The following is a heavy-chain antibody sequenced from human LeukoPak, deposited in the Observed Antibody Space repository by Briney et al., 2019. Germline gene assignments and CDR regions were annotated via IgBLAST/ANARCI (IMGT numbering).Heavy chain of an antibody. Sequence: SETLSLTCTVSGGSISSYYWSWIRQPAGKGLEWIGRIYTSGSTNYNPPLKSRVTMSVDTSKNQFSLKLSSVTAADTAVYYCARDRRGSGWYAFDIWGQGTMVTVSS. V-gene: IGHV4-4*07. CDR1: GGSISSYY. CDR3: ARDRRGSGWYAFDI. J-gene: IGHJ3*02. CDR2: IYTSGST. D-gene: IGHD6-19*01.